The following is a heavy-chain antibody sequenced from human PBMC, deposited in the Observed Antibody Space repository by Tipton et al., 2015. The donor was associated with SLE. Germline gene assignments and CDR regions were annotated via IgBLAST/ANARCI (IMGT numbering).Heavy chain of an antibody. CDR3: TRESPVFPSDY. V-gene: IGHV4-39*07. D-gene: IGHD3-10*01. CDR2: IYHSGTA. CDR1: GGSISSSRYY. Sequence: TLSLTCTVSGGSISSSRYYWGWIRQPPGKGLEWIGSIYHSGTAYYNPPLKSRVTISVDTSKNQFSLKLSSVTAADTAVYYCTRESPVFPSDYWGQGTLVTVSS. J-gene: IGHJ4*02.